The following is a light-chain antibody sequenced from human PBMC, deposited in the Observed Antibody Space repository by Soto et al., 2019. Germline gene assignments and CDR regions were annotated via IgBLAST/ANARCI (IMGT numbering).Light chain of an antibody. CDR3: SAYAGSSVL. CDR2: EVS. J-gene: IGLJ2*01. CDR1: SSDVGGYDY. Sequence: HSALTQPASVSGSPGQSITISCTGTSSDVGGYDYVSWYQQYPDKAPKLMIFEVSNRPSGVSNRFSGSKSGNTASLTISGLQTEDEADYYCSAYAGSSVLFGGGTKMTVL. V-gene: IGLV2-14*01.